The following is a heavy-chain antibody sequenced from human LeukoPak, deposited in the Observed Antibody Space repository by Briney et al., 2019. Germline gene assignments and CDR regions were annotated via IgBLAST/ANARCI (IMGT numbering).Heavy chain of an antibody. D-gene: IGHD4-17*01. CDR2: IKKNGSET. CDR3: ARGRAKETTRHYFDS. V-gene: IGHV3-7*01. J-gene: IGHJ4*02. Sequence: PGGSLRLSCAASGIMFSDHWMSWVRQAPGKGLEWVANIKKNGSETYFVGSVKGRFTMSRDNAKNSLYLQMNGLTVEDTAIYYCARGRAKETTRHYFDSWGQGIQVTVSS. CDR1: GIMFSDHW.